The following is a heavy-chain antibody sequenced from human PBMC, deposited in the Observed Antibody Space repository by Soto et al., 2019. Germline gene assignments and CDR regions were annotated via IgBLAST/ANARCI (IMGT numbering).Heavy chain of an antibody. V-gene: IGHV4-4*02. CDR1: GGSIRSNNW. CDR2: IFHGGST. CDR3: ARGIEGWYQGRYYYGMDV. D-gene: IGHD6-19*01. Sequence: SETLSLTCAVSGGSIRSNNWWSWVRQPPGKGLEWIGEIFHGGSTYYNPSLKTRVTISVDKSKNHFSLKLSSVTAADTAVYYCARGIEGWYQGRYYYGMDVWGQGTTVTVSS. J-gene: IGHJ6*02.